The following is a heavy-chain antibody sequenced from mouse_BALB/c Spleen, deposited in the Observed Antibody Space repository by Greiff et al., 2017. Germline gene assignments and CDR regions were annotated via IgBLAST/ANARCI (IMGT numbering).Heavy chain of an antibody. V-gene: IGHV1-67*01. D-gene: IGHD1-1*01. CDR2: ISTYYGNT. CDR1: GYTFTDYA. CDR3: ARSCPISDYYSRSPLAMDY. Sequence: VQLQQSGPELVRPGVSVKISCKGSGYTFTDYAMHWVKQSHGKGLEWIGVISTYYGNTNYNQKFKGKATMTVDKSSSTAYMDLASMTSEDSAIFYCARSCPISDYYSRSPLAMDYWGQGTSVTVSS. J-gene: IGHJ4*01.